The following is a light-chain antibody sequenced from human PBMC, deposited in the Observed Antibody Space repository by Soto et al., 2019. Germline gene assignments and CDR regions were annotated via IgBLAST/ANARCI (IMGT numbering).Light chain of an antibody. CDR2: GAS. V-gene: IGKV3-15*01. Sequence: DIVMTQSPATLSVSPGERATLSCRASQSINTNLAWYQQKPGQAPRLLIYGASTRATVIPARFSGSGSGTEVTLTIIGLQADDFAVYYCQQYHHWPPKVTFGPGTRLDI. CDR1: QSINTN. J-gene: IGKJ3*01. CDR3: QQYHHWPPKVT.